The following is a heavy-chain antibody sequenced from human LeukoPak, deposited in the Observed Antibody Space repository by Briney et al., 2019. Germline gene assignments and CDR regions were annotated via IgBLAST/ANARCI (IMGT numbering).Heavy chain of an antibody. CDR1: GGSISSGGYY. J-gene: IGHJ4*02. D-gene: IGHD4-23*01. Sequence: SETLSLTCTVSGGSISSGGYYWSWIRQHPGKGLEWIGYIYYSGSTYYNPSLKSRVTISVDTSKNQFSLKLSSVTAADTAVYYCARVTSTTVVTGPHYSFDYWGQGTLVTVSS. V-gene: IGHV4-31*03. CDR3: ARVTSTTVVTGPHYSFDY. CDR2: IYYSGST.